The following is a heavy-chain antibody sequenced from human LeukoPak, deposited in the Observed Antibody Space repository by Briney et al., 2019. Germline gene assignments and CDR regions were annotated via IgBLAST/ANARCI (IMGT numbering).Heavy chain of an antibody. V-gene: IGHV3-9*01. Sequence: PGGSLRLSCAAPGFTFDDYAMHWVRQAPGKGLEWVSGISWNSGSIGYADSVKGRFTISRDNAKNSLYLQMNSLRAEDTALYYCAKDILRDVPLGAFDIWGQGTMVTVSS. CDR3: AKDILRDVPLGAFDI. D-gene: IGHD2-15*01. CDR2: ISWNSGSI. CDR1: GFTFDDYA. J-gene: IGHJ3*02.